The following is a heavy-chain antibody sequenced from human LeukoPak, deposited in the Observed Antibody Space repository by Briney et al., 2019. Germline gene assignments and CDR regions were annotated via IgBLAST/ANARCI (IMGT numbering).Heavy chain of an antibody. Sequence: GGSLRLSCAASGFTFSSYAMSWVRQAPGKGLEWVSAISGSGGSTYYADSVKGRFTISRDNSKNTLYLQMNSLRAEDTAVYYCAKGGSYGPDYYHYGMDVWGQGTTVTVSS. V-gene: IGHV3-23*01. CDR1: GFTFSSYA. CDR2: ISGSGGST. D-gene: IGHD1-26*01. J-gene: IGHJ6*02. CDR3: AKGGSYGPDYYHYGMDV.